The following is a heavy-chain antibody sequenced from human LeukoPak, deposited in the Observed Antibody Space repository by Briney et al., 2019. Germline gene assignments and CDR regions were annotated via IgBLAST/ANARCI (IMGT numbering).Heavy chain of an antibody. CDR1: GFTFSSEW. D-gene: IGHD3-10*01. CDR2: INQDGSVE. CDR3: TTVLGEPLDY. Sequence: GGSLRLSCAASGFTFSSEWMSWVRQAPGKGLEWVANINQDGSVEYYVDSVKGRFTISRDNAKNSLYLQMNSLRVEDTAVYYCTTVLGEPLDYWGQGTLVTVSS. V-gene: IGHV3-7*03. J-gene: IGHJ4*02.